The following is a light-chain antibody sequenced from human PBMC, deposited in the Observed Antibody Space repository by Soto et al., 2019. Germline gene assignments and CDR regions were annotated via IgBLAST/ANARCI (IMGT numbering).Light chain of an antibody. J-gene: IGKJ1*01. CDR1: QGISNY. CDR2: SAS. Sequence: DIQMTQSPPSLSASLGDRVTITCRASQGISNYLACYQRKPGKVPDLLISSASTLQSGAQSRFSCSGSGTDFNPTISSLQPEDVATYYCQKYNIAASCTFGKGTKV. CDR3: QKYNIAASCT. V-gene: IGKV1-27*01.